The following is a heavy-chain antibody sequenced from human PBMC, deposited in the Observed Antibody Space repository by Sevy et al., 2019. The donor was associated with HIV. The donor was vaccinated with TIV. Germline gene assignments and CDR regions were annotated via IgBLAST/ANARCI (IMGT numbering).Heavy chain of an antibody. J-gene: IGHJ3*02. CDR3: ARDLQPYSSDAFDI. CDR2: ISSSSSYT. Sequence: GGSLRLSCAASGFTFSDYYMSWIRQAPGKGLEWVSCISSSSSYTNYADSVKGRFTISRDNAKNSLYLQMNSLRAEDTAVYYCARDLQPYSSDAFDIWGQGTMVTVSS. V-gene: IGHV3-11*06. D-gene: IGHD6-13*01. CDR1: GFTFSDYY.